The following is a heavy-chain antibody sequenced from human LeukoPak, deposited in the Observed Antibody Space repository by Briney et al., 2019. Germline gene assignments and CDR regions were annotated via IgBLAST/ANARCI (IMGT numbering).Heavy chain of an antibody. Sequence: SETLSLTCTVSGGSISSDYWSWIRQPPGKGLEWIGYIYYSGSTNYNPSLKSRVTISVDTSKNQFSLKLSSVTAADTAVYYCARDRTSYGYFDYWGQGTLVTVSS. J-gene: IGHJ4*02. CDR2: IYYSGST. D-gene: IGHD5-18*01. CDR1: GGSISSDY. CDR3: ARDRTSYGYFDY. V-gene: IGHV4-59*01.